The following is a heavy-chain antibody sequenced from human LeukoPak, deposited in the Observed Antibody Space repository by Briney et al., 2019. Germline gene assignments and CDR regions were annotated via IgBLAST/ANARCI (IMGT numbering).Heavy chain of an antibody. CDR3: ARESHSSSWYGYYYYGMDV. CDR1: GFTFSSYA. D-gene: IGHD6-13*01. V-gene: IGHV3-23*01. J-gene: IGHJ6*02. Sequence: PGGSLRLSCAASGFTFSSYAMSWVRQAPGKGLEWVSAISGSGGSTYYADSVKGRFTISRDNSKNTLYLQMNSLRAEDTAVYYCARESHSSSWYGYYYYGMDVWGQGTTVTVSS. CDR2: ISGSGGST.